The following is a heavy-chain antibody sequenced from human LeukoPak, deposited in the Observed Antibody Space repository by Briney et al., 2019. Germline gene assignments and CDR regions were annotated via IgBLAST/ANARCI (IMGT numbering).Heavy chain of an antibody. Sequence: PGGSLRLSCGASGFTFSSNGMHWVRQAPGKGLEWVAYIRNDGNNKYYADSVKGRFTISRDNSKNTLYLQMNSLRAEDTAVYYCATHNMVRADWGQGTLVTVSS. CDR2: IRNDGNNK. D-gene: IGHD3-10*01. J-gene: IGHJ4*02. CDR3: ATHNMVRAD. CDR1: GFTFSSNG. V-gene: IGHV3-30*02.